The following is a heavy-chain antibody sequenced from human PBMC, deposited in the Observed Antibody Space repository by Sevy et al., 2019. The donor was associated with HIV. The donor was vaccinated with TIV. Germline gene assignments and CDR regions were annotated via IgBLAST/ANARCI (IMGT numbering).Heavy chain of an antibody. CDR2: ISSSSSYI. CDR3: ARDGDTAMVTPDYYYYMDV. V-gene: IGHV3-21*01. Sequence: GSLRLSCAASGFTFSSYSMNWVRQAPGKGLEWVSSISSSSSYIYYADSVKGRFTISRDNAKNSLYLQMNSLRAEDTAVYYCARDGDTAMVTPDYYYYMDVWGKGTTVTVSS. CDR1: GFTFSSYS. D-gene: IGHD5-18*01. J-gene: IGHJ6*03.